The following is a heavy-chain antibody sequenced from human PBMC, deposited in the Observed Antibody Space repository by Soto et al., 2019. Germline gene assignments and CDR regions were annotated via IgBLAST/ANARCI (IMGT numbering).Heavy chain of an antibody. J-gene: IGHJ2*01. D-gene: IGHD3-22*01. CDR3: ARGPYDTPNWYFDL. CDR1: GYTFSSYS. Sequence: SVKVSCKASGYTFSSYSINWVRQAPGQGLEWMGWINAYNGNTNYAQKGQGRVTMTTDTSTSTAYMELRSLRPDDTAVYYCARGPYDTPNWYFDLWGRGTLVTVSS. V-gene: IGHV1-18*04. CDR2: INAYNGNT.